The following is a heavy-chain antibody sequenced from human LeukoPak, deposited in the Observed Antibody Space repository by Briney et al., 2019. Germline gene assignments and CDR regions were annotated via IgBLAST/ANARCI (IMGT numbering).Heavy chain of an antibody. D-gene: IGHD6-13*01. J-gene: IGHJ1*01. V-gene: IGHV3-23*01. Sequence: GGSLRLSCAASGFTFSSYAMSWVRQAPGKGLEWVSLFSGGGSSRTYYADSVKGRFTISRDNSKNTLYLQMNSLRAEDTAVYYCAKDLISAAGRGDFQHWGQGTLVTVSS. CDR3: AKDLISAAGRGDFQH. CDR1: GFTFSSYA. CDR2: FSGGGSSRT.